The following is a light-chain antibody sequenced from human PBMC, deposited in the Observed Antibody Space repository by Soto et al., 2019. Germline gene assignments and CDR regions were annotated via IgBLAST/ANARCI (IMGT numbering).Light chain of an antibody. V-gene: IGKV3-20*01. J-gene: IGKJ4*01. Sequence: VLSQSPGALSLIPGARATLSCRASQFVSSTYLAWYQQRPGQAPRLLIYGASSRATGIPDRFSGGGSETDFTLTISRMESEDSAVYYCQQYGISPCPCGGGTKV. CDR2: GAS. CDR3: QQYGISPCP. CDR1: QFVSSTY.